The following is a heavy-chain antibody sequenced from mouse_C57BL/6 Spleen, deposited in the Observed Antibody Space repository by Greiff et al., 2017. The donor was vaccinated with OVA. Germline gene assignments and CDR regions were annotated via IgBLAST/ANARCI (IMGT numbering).Heavy chain of an antibody. CDR2: ISSGGSYT. CDR1: GFTFSSYG. CDR3: ARHGAVVENFDV. J-gene: IGHJ1*03. D-gene: IGHD1-1*01. Sequence: EVQGVESGGDLVKPGGSLKLSCAASGFTFSSYGMSWVRQTPDKRLEWVATISSGGSYTYYPDSVKGRFTISRDNAKNTLYLQMSSLKSEDTAMYYCARHGAVVENFDVWGTGTTVTVSS. V-gene: IGHV5-6*01.